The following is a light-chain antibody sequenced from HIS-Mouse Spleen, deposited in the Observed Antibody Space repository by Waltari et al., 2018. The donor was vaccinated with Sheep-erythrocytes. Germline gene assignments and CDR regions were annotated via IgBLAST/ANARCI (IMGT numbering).Light chain of an antibody. CDR2: DVS. V-gene: IGLV2-11*01. J-gene: IGLJ1*01. Sequence: QSALTQPRSVSGSPGQSVTISCTGTSSDVGGYNYVSWYQQHPGKAPKLMIYDVSKRPSGVPYRFSCYKSGNTASLTISGLQAEDEADYYCCSYAGSYNHVFATGTKVTVL. CDR1: SSDVGGYNY. CDR3: CSYAGSYNHV.